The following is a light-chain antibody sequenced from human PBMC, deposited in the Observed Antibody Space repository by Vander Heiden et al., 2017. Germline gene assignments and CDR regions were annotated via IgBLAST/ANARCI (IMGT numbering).Light chain of an antibody. J-gene: IGLJ2*01. Sequence: QSALTQPASVSGSPGPSITLSRTGTSSDVGGYNYVSWYQQHPGKAPKLMIYEVNNRPSGASDRFSGSKSGKTASLTISGLQAEDEADYYCSSYSSSSTPVVFGGGTKLTVL. CDR2: EVN. CDR1: SSDVGGYNY. CDR3: SSYSSSSTPVV. V-gene: IGLV2-14*01.